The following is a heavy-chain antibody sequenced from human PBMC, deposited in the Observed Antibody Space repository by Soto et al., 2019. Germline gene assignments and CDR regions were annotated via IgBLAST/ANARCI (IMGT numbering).Heavy chain of an antibody. D-gene: IGHD6-19*01. Sequence: QVQLVESGGGVVQPGRSLRLSCAASGFTFSSYGMHWVRQAPGKGLEWVAVIWYDGSNENYADSVKGRFTISRDNSKNTQYLQMNSLRAEDTALYYCARDRRGSGWYDYFDYWGQGTLVTVSS. V-gene: IGHV3-33*01. CDR1: GFTFSSYG. J-gene: IGHJ4*02. CDR2: IWYDGSNE. CDR3: ARDRRGSGWYDYFDY.